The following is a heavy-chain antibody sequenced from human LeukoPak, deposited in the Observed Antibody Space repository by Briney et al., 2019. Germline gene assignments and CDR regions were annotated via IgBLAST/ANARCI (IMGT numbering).Heavy chain of an antibody. CDR1: GNTFTSYD. D-gene: IGHD3-3*01. CDR2: MNPNSGNT. Sequence: ASVKVSCKASGNTFTSYDINWVRQATGQGLEWMGWMNPNSGNTGYAQKFQGRVTMTRNTSISTAYMELSSLRSEDTAVYYCARGRYYDFWSGPDYWGQGTLVTVSS. CDR3: ARGRYYDFWSGPDY. V-gene: IGHV1-8*01. J-gene: IGHJ4*02.